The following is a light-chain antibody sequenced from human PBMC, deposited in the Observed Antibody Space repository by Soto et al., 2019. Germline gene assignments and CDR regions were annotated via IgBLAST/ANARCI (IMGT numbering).Light chain of an antibody. CDR2: GAS. CDR3: QQYDRSPWT. J-gene: IGKJ1*01. CDR1: QSVSSSF. Sequence: EIVLTQSPGTLSLSPGERATLSCRASQSVSSSFLAWYQQKPGQAPRLLIYGASSRATGIQDRFSGSGSGTDFTLAISRLEPEDFAVYYCQQYDRSPWTFGQGTKLEIK. V-gene: IGKV3-20*01.